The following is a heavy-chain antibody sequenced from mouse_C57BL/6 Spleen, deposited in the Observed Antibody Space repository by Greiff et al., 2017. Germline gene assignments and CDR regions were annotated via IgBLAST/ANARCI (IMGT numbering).Heavy chain of an antibody. V-gene: IGHV1-80*01. CDR2: IYPGDGDT. D-gene: IGHD1-1*01. Sequence: QVQLQQSGAELVKPGASVKISCKASGYAFSSYWMNWVKQRPGKGLEWIGQIYPGDGDTNYNGKFKGKATLTADKSSSTAYMQLSSLTSEDSAVYFCARTRAYGSSPYWYFDVWGTGTTVTVSS. CDR1: GYAFSSYW. CDR3: ARTRAYGSSPYWYFDV. J-gene: IGHJ1*03.